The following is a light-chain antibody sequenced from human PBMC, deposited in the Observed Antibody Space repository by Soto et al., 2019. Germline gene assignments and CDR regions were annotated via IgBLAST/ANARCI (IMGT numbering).Light chain of an antibody. CDR2: EVI. J-gene: IGLJ1*01. V-gene: IGLV2-18*02. CDR1: SSDVGGYNR. Sequence: QSVLTQPPSVSDSPGQSVTISCTGTSSDVGGYNRVSWYQQPPGTAPKLVIYEVIHRPSGVPARFSGSKSGNTASLTISGLQAEDEADYYCYSYTSSSTYVFGTGTKVTVL. CDR3: YSYTSSSTYV.